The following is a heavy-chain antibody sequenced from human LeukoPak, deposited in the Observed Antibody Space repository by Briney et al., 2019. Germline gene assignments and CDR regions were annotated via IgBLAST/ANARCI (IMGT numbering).Heavy chain of an antibody. J-gene: IGHJ6*03. V-gene: IGHV4-31*03. Sequence: PSETLSLTCTVSGGSISSGGYYWSWIRQHPGKGLEWIGYIYYSGSTYYNPSLKSRVTISVDTSKNQFSLKLSSVTAADTAVYYCARCRPYYYYMDVWGKGTTVTVSS. CDR1: GGSISSGGYY. CDR3: ARCRPYYYYMDV. CDR2: IYYSGST.